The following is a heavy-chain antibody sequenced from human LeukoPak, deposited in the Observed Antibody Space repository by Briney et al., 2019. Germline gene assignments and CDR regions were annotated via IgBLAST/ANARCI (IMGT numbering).Heavy chain of an antibody. CDR2: IYHSGST. Sequence: SETLSLTCAVSGGSISSSNRWSWVRQPPGKGLEWIGEIYHSGSTNYNPSLKSRVTISVDKSKNQFSLKLSSVTAADTAVYYCARARGGDCDSFPDAFDIWGQGTMVTVSS. J-gene: IGHJ3*02. V-gene: IGHV4-4*02. D-gene: IGHD2-21*02. CDR1: GGSISSSNR. CDR3: ARARGGDCDSFPDAFDI.